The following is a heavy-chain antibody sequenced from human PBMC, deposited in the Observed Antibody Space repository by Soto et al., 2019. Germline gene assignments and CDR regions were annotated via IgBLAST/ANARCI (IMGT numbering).Heavy chain of an antibody. Sequence: QVQLVQSGVEVKKPGASVKVSCKTSGYSFLTFGISWVRQVPGQGLEWMGWISAYNGNINYAQKFQGRVTMTTDTSTTTAYMDLTSLRSDDTAVYYCARDSVSGSDFCSAYSGGYFDFWGQGTLVTVSS. V-gene: IGHV1-18*01. CDR3: ARDSVSGSDFCSAYSGGYFDF. CDR1: GYSFLTFG. D-gene: IGHD3-3*01. CDR2: ISAYNGNI. J-gene: IGHJ4*02.